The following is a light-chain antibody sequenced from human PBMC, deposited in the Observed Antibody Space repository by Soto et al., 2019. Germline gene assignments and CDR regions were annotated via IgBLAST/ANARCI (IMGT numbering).Light chain of an antibody. CDR2: GAS. CDR1: QSVSSY. V-gene: IGKV3D-15*01. Sequence: EIVLTQSPATLSLSPGERATLSCRASQSVSSYLAWYQQKPGQAPRLLIYGASSRATGIPDRFSGSGSGTDFILTISSLQSEDFAVYYCQQYNSWPLTFGGGTKVDIK. CDR3: QQYNSWPLT. J-gene: IGKJ4*01.